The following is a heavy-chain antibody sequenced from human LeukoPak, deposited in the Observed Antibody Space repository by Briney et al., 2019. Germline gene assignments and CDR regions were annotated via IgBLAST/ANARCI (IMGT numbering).Heavy chain of an antibody. CDR3: VRGSSGDYLALDV. V-gene: IGHV1-2*02. J-gene: IGHJ3*01. CDR1: GYTFTGYY. CDR2: INPNSGDT. D-gene: IGHD3-22*01. Sequence: ASVKVSCKASGYTFTGYYMHWVRQAPGQGLQWMGWINPNSGDTHYAQNFQGRVTMTRDTSISTAYMELSRLRSDDTAVYYCVRGSSGDYLALDVWGQGTMVTVSS.